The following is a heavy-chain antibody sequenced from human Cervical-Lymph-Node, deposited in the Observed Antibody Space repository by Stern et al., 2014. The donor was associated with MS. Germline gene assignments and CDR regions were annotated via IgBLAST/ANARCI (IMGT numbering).Heavy chain of an antibody. D-gene: IGHD4-11*01. V-gene: IGHV2-70*01. CDR3: ARVRLTRGDYSSMGIDP. CDR1: GFSLSAGGMC. CDR2: IDWDDDK. Sequence: QVTLRESGPALVKPTQTLTLTCTFSGFSLSAGGMCVSWIRQPPGKALEWLALIDWDDDKYYSTSLKTRLSISKDTSKNQVVITLTNMDPKDTATYYCARVRLTRGDYSSMGIDPWGQGILVTVSS. J-gene: IGHJ5*02.